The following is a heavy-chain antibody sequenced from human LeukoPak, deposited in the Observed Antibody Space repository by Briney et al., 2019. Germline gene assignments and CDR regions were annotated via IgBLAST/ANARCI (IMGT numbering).Heavy chain of an antibody. CDR3: AKSPLYYYYMDV. J-gene: IGHJ6*03. CDR1: GFTFSSYA. CDR2: ISSSGGST. Sequence: GGSLRLSCAASGFTFSSYAMSWVRQAPGKGLEWVPGISSSGGSTYYADSVKGRFTISRDNSKDTVYLQMNSLRAEDTAVYYCAKSPLYYYYMDVWGKGTTVTVSS. V-gene: IGHV3-23*01.